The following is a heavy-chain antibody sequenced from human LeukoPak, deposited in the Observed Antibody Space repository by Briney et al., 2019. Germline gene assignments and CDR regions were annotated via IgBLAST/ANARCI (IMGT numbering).Heavy chain of an antibody. CDR3: ARALYTSRSYLATFSPTNFDY. CDR1: GYTFTSYD. CDR2: MNPNSGNT. V-gene: IGHV1-8*03. Sequence: GASVKVSCKASGYTFTSYDINWVRQATGQGLEWMGWMNPNSGNTGYAQKFQGRVTITRNTSISTAYMELSSLRSEDTAVYYCARALYTSRSYLATFSPTNFDYWGQGTLVTVSS. D-gene: IGHD6-13*01. J-gene: IGHJ4*02.